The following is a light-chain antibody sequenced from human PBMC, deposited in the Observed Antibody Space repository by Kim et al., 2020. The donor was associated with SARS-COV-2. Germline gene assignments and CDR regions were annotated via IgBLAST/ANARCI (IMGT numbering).Light chain of an antibody. CDR3: QHYKDWPPYN. V-gene: IGKV3-15*01. J-gene: IGKJ2*01. Sequence: VSPGESVTLSCRASQNIDTNLAWYQQRPGQIPRLLLHGASTRATDIPARFSGGGSGTEFTLHISNLQSEDIAVYYCQHYKDWPPYNFGPGTKLEI. CDR2: GAS. CDR1: QNIDTN.